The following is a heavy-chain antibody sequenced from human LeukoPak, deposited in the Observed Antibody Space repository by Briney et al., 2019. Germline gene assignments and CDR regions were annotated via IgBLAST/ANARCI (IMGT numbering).Heavy chain of an antibody. V-gene: IGHV1-69*13. D-gene: IGHD3-22*01. Sequence: GASVKVSCKASGGTFSSYAISWVRQAPGQGLEWMGGIIPIFGTANYAQKFQGRVTITADESTSTAYMELSSLRSEDTAVYYCARGYYDSSGYYYVYAHYGMDVWGQGTTVTVPS. CDR3: ARGYYDSSGYYYVYAHYGMDV. J-gene: IGHJ6*02. CDR1: GGTFSSYA. CDR2: IIPIFGTA.